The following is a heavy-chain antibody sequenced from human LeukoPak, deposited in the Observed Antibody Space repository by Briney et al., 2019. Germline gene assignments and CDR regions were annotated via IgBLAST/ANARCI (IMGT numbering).Heavy chain of an antibody. V-gene: IGHV3-48*03. D-gene: IGHD3-22*01. CDR2: ISSTGSTI. Sequence: GGSLRLSCAASGFTFSIYEMKWVRQAAGEGLEWISYISSTGSTIYYADSAKGRFTISRDNAKNSLDLQMNSLRAEDTAVYYCAKVGYYYDSSGYYGCRYFDYWGQGTLVTVSS. J-gene: IGHJ4*02. CDR1: GFTFSIYE. CDR3: AKVGYYYDSSGYYGCRYFDY.